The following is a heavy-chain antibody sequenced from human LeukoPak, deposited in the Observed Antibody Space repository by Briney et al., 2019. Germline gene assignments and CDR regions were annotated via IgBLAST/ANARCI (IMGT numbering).Heavy chain of an antibody. CDR3: AKSKDTTMIVVVAALSH. D-gene: IGHD3-22*01. V-gene: IGHV3-23*01. CDR2: ISGSGGST. CDR1: GFTFSSYA. Sequence: TGGSLRLSCAASGFTFSSYAMSWVRQAPGKGLEWVSAISGSGGSTYYADSVKGRFTISRDNSKNTLYLQMNSLRAEDTAVYYCAKSKDTTMIVVVAALSHWGQGTLVTVSS. J-gene: IGHJ4*02.